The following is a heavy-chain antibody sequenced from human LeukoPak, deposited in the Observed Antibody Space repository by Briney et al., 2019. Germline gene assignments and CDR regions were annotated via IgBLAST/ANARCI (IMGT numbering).Heavy chain of an antibody. CDR2: FGASGGGT. Sequence: PGGSLRLSCAASGFTFSNCAMSWGRQAPGKGLDWVSGFGASGGGTYYRDSVKGRFTISRDNSKNTLYLQMNSLRAEDTAIYYCAKDLSGLYGSGSYYAFDYWGQGTLVTVSS. CDR3: AKDLSGLYGSGSYYAFDY. J-gene: IGHJ4*02. V-gene: IGHV3-23*01. CDR1: GFTFSNCA. D-gene: IGHD3-10*01.